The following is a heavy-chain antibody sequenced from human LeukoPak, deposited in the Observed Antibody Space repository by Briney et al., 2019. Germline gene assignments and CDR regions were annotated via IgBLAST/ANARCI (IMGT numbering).Heavy chain of an antibody. J-gene: IGHJ4*02. D-gene: IGHD4-17*01. Sequence: SETLSLTCTVSGGSISSYYWSWIRQPPGKGLEWIGHIYYSGSINYNPPLKSRVTISVDMSKSQFSLQLSSVTAADTAVYYCARQSRDGDYIAKLFDYWGQGTLVTVSS. V-gene: IGHV4-59*08. CDR2: IYYSGSI. CDR1: GGSISSYY. CDR3: ARQSRDGDYIAKLFDY.